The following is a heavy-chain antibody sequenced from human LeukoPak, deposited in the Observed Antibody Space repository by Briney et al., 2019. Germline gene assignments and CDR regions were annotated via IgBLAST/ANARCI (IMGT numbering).Heavy chain of an antibody. CDR3: ARSPGYCSGGSCYLLPAY. CDR2: ISAYNGNT. Sequence: GASVKVSCKASGYTFTSYGISWVRQAPGQGLEWMGWISAYNGNTNYAQKPQGRVTMTTDTSTSTAYMELRSLRSDDTAVYYCARSPGYCSGGSCYLLPAYWGQGTLVTVSS. V-gene: IGHV1-18*01. D-gene: IGHD2-15*01. J-gene: IGHJ4*02. CDR1: GYTFTSYG.